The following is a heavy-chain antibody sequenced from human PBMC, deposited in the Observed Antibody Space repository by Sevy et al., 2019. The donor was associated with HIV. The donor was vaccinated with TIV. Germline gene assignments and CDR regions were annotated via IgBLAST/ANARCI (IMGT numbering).Heavy chain of an antibody. V-gene: IGHV3-30*18. CDR3: AKDLHPPGPVRGTNFDY. D-gene: IGHD1-1*01. Sequence: GGSLRLSCAASALTFTRYAFHWVRQAPGKGPEWLGVISYEGSNIYYGPSVKGRFTISRDNSKNTCYLQMNDMRTEDTAVYDCAKDLHPPGPVRGTNFDYWGRGTLVTVSS. CDR1: ALTFTRYA. J-gene: IGHJ4*02. CDR2: ISYEGSNI.